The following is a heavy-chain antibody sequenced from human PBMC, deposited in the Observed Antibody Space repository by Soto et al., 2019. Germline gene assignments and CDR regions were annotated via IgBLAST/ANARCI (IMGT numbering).Heavy chain of an antibody. J-gene: IGHJ4*02. D-gene: IGHD6-19*01. CDR2: IYYSGTT. Sequence: PSETLSLTCTVSGDSITSNSYFCAWIRQPPGKGLKWIGSIYYSGTTYYNPSLKSRVTISVDTSKNQFSLKLSSVTAADTAVYYCARDAGMGYSSGWVDYWGQGTLVTVSS. CDR1: GDSITSNSYF. V-gene: IGHV4-39*07. CDR3: ARDAGMGYSSGWVDY.